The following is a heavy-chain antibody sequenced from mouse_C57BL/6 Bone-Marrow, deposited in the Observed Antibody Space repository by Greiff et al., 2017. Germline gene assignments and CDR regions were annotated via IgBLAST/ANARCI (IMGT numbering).Heavy chain of an antibody. V-gene: IGHV5-4*01. D-gene: IGHD4-1*01. Sequence: EVQLVESGGGLVKPGGSLKLSCAASGFTFSSYAMSWVRQTPEKRLEWVATISDGGSYTYYPDNVKGRFTISRDNAKNNLYLQMSHLKSEDTAMYYCARAPLLLGAWFAYWGQGTLVTVSA. CDR1: GFTFSSYA. CDR3: ARAPLLLGAWFAY. J-gene: IGHJ3*01. CDR2: ISDGGSYT.